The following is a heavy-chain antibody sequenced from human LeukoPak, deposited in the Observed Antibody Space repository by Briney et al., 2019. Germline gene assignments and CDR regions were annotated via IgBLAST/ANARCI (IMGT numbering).Heavy chain of an antibody. CDR2: IKQDGGQK. CDR1: GFTFTNYW. J-gene: IGHJ4*02. Sequence: GGSLRLSCAASGFTFTNYWMSWVRQAPGEGLQWVANIKQDGGQKYYLDSVKGRFTISRDNAKNLVYLQMNSLRLEDTAVYFCARIGYSSSSLDYWGQGSPVTVSS. D-gene: IGHD6-6*01. V-gene: IGHV3-7*05. CDR3: ARIGYSSSSLDY.